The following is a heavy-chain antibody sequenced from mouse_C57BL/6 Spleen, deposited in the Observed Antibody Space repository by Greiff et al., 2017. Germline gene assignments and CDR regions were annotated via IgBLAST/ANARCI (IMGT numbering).Heavy chain of an antibody. J-gene: IGHJ3*01. CDR1: GYTFTGYW. CDR3: ARRFDYYGSSLAWFAY. D-gene: IGHD1-1*01. CDR2: ILPGSGST. Sequence: VQLQQSGAELMKPGASVKLSCKATGYTFTGYWIEWVKQRPGHGLEWIGEILPGSGSTNYNEKFKGKATFTADTSSNTAYMQLSSLTTEDSAIDYCARRFDYYGSSLAWFAYWGQGTLVTVSA. V-gene: IGHV1-9*01.